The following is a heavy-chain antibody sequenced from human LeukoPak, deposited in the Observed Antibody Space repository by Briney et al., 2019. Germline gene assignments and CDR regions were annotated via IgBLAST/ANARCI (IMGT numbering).Heavy chain of an antibody. CDR1: GYSFTSYW. V-gene: IGHV5-51*01. CDR3: ARQSLDGGWPTYIDY. Sequence: GESLKISCKGSGYSFTSYWIGWVRQMPGKGLEWMGIIYPGDSDTRYSPSFQGQVTISADKSITTAYLQWSSLKASGTAMYYCARQSLDGGWPTYIDYWGQGTLVTVSS. D-gene: IGHD6-19*01. J-gene: IGHJ4*02. CDR2: IYPGDSDT.